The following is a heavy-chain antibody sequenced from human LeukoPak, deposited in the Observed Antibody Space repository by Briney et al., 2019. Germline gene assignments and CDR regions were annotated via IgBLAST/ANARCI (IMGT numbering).Heavy chain of an antibody. CDR2: ISAYNRNT. CDR3: ARLLSGSGFDP. V-gene: IGHV1-18*01. Sequence: ASVKVSCKASGYTFTRFGISWVRQAPGQGLEWMGWISAYNRNTNYAQKLQGRVTMTTDTSTSTAYMELRSLRSDDTAVYYCARLLSGSGFDPWGQGTLVTVSS. J-gene: IGHJ5*02. CDR1: GYTFTRFG. D-gene: IGHD3-10*01.